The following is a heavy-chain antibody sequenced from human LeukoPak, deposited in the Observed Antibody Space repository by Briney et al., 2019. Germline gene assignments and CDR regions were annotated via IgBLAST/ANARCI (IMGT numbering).Heavy chain of an antibody. J-gene: IGHJ5*02. CDR3: ARDLVLRYFDWSTHPYNWFDP. Sequence: TSETLSLTCAVYGGSFSGYYWSWIRQPPGKGLEWIGEINHSGSTNYNPSLKSRVTISVDTSKNQFSLKLSSVTAADTAVYYCARDLVLRYFDWSTHPYNWFDPWGQGTLVTVSS. V-gene: IGHV4-34*01. D-gene: IGHD3-9*01. CDR1: GGSFSGYY. CDR2: INHSGST.